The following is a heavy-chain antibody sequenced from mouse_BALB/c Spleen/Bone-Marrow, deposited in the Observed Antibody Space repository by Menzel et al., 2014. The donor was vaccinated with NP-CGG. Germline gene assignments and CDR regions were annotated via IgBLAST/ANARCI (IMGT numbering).Heavy chain of an antibody. CDR3: ASYVYGYYFDY. Sequence: VQLKQSGAELVKPGASVKLSSTASGFNVKDTYIHWVKQRPEQGLEWIGRIDPANGNTKYDPKFQGKATITADTSSNTAYLQLSSLTSEDTAVYYCASYVYGYYFDYWGQGTTLTVSS. V-gene: IGHV14-3*02. CDR1: GFNVKDTY. D-gene: IGHD2-2*01. J-gene: IGHJ2*01. CDR2: IDPANGNT.